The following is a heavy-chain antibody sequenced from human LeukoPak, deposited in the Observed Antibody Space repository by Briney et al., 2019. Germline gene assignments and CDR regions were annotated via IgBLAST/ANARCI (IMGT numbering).Heavy chain of an antibody. CDR2: INHSGGT. J-gene: IGHJ4*02. V-gene: IGHV4-34*01. D-gene: IGHD4-23*01. CDR3: ARLAVDDDFDY. Sequence: PSETLSLTCAVYGGSFSDYYWSWIRQPPGKGLEWIREINHSGGTNYNPSLKSRVTISVDTSKNQFSLKLSSVTAADTAVYYCARLAVDDDFDYWGQGTLVTVSS. CDR1: GGSFSDYY.